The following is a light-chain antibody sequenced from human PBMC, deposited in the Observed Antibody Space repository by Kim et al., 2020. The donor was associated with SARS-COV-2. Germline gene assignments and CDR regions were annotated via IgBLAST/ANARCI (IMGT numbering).Light chain of an antibody. CDR3: QQYNNWPPKYT. CDR2: GAS. Sequence: EIVMTQSPATLSVSPGERATLSCRASQSVSSNLAWYQQKPGQAPRLLIYGASTRATGIPARFSGSGSGTEFTLTISSLQSEDFGVYYCQQYNNWPPKYTFGQGTKLEI. CDR1: QSVSSN. J-gene: IGKJ2*01. V-gene: IGKV3-15*01.